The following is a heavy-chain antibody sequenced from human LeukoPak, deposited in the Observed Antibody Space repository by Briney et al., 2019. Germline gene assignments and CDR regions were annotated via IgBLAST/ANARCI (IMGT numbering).Heavy chain of an antibody. D-gene: IGHD1-26*01. V-gene: IGHV1-24*01. Sequence: ASVKVSCKVSGYTLTELSMHWVRQAPGKGLEWMGGFDPEDGETIYAQKFQGRVTMTEDTSTDTAYMELSSLRSEDTAVYYCATEDISGSYSSFDYWGQGTLVTVSS. J-gene: IGHJ4*02. CDR1: GYTLTELS. CDR2: FDPEDGET. CDR3: ATEDISGSYSSFDY.